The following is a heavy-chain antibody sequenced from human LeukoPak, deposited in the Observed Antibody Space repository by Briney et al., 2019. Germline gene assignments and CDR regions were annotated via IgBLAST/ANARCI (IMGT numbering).Heavy chain of an antibody. J-gene: IGHJ4*02. CDR1: GYTFTGYY. D-gene: IGHD3-10*01. CDR3: ARGSITMVRGVIILDY. Sequence: GASVKVSCKASGYTFTGYYMHWVRQAPGQGLEWMGWINPNSGGTNYAQKFQGRVTMTRDTSISTAYMELSRLRSDDTAMYYCARGSITMVRGVIILDYWGQGTLVTVSS. V-gene: IGHV1-2*02. CDR2: INPNSGGT.